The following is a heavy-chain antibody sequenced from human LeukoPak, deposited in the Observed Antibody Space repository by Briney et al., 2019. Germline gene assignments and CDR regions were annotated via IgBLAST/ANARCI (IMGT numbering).Heavy chain of an antibody. V-gene: IGHV1-18*01. Sequence: ASVKVSCKASGYTFTSYGISWVRQAAGQGLEWRGWISAYNGNTNYAHKLQGRVTMTTDTSTSTAYMYLRSLRSDDTAVYYCASPLEFPYDSSSCYNYYCYGMDVWGNATTVTVSS. CDR1: GYTFTSYG. CDR2: ISAYNGNT. J-gene: IGHJ6*04. D-gene: IGHD6-13*01. CDR3: ASPLEFPYDSSSCYNYYCYGMDV.